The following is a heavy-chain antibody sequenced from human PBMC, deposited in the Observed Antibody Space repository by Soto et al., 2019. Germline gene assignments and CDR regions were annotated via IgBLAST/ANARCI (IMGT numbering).Heavy chain of an antibody. CDR2: IYPGDSDT. V-gene: IGHV5-51*01. Sequence: SLKISCKGSGYSFTSYWIGWVRQMPGKGLEWMGIIYPGDSDTRYSPSFQGQVTISADKSTSTAYLQWSSLKASDTAMYYCAIGGYDLNSYYYYYGMDVWGQGTTVTVSS. CDR3: AIGGYDLNSYYYYYGMDV. J-gene: IGHJ6*02. CDR1: GYSFTSYW. D-gene: IGHD5-12*01.